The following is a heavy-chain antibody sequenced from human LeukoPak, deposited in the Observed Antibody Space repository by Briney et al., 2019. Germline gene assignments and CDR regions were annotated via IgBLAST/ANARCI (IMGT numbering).Heavy chain of an antibody. CDR3: ARDRVGGDLTGVSLY. D-gene: IGHD4-17*01. CDR2: ISAYNGNT. J-gene: IGHJ4*01. CDR1: GYPFDNFG. V-gene: IGHV1-18*01. Sequence: ASVKVSCKASGYPFDNFGLTWVRQAPGQGLEWMGWISAYNGNTHYAQKFRGRLTLTTETSTSTAYLELRSLKSDDTAVYYCARDRVGGDLTGVSLYWGQGTLATVSS.